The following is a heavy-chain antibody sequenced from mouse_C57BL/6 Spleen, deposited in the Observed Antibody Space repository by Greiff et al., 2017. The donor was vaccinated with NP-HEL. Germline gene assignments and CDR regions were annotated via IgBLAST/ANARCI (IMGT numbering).Heavy chain of an antibody. V-gene: IGHV1-52*01. Sequence: VQLQQSGAELVRPGSSVKLSCKASGYTFTSYWMHWVKQRPIQGLEWIGNIDPSDSETHYNQKFKDKATLTVDKSSSTAYMQLSSLTSEDSAVYYCARGYGSSLWYFDVWGTGTTVTVSS. CDR3: ARGYGSSLWYFDV. J-gene: IGHJ1*03. D-gene: IGHD1-1*01. CDR1: GYTFTSYW. CDR2: IDPSDSET.